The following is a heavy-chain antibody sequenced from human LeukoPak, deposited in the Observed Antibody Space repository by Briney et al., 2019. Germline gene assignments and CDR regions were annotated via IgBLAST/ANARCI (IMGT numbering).Heavy chain of an antibody. J-gene: IGHJ4*02. CDR2: ISSNGGST. Sequence: GGSLRLSCSASGFTFSSYAMHWVRQAPGKGLEYVSAISSNGGSTYYADSVKGRFTISRDNSKNTLYLQMSSLRAEDTAVYYCIKDGDIVIVPAAMGPLDYWGEGNLVTLSS. CDR3: IKDGDIVIVPAAMGPLDY. V-gene: IGHV3-64D*06. D-gene: IGHD2-2*01. CDR1: GFTFSSYA.